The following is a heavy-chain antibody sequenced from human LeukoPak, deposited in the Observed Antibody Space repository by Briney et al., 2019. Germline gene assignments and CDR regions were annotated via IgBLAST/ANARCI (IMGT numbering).Heavy chain of an antibody. CDR2: IYYSGST. D-gene: IGHD3-22*01. Sequence: SETLSLTCTVSGGSISSGGYYWSWIRQHPGKGLEWIGYIYYSGSTYYNPSLKSRVTISVDTSKNQFSPKLSSVTAADTAVYYCARGEGYYYDSSGYSDYWGQGTLVTVSP. J-gene: IGHJ4*02. CDR1: GGSISSGGYY. V-gene: IGHV4-31*03. CDR3: ARGEGYYYDSSGYSDY.